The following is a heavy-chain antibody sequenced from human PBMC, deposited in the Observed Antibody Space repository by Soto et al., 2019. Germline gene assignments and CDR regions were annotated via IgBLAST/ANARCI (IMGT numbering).Heavy chain of an antibody. CDR3: AKDQVAAHLYYYYYGMDV. D-gene: IGHD6-6*01. Sequence: QVQLVESGGGVVQPGRSLRLSCAASGFTFSSYGMHWVRQAPGKGLEWVAVISYDGSNKYYADSVKGRFTISRDNSKNTLYLQMNSLRAEDTAVYYCAKDQVAAHLYYYYYGMDVWGQGTTVTVSS. J-gene: IGHJ6*02. CDR1: GFTFSSYG. CDR2: ISYDGSNK. V-gene: IGHV3-30*18.